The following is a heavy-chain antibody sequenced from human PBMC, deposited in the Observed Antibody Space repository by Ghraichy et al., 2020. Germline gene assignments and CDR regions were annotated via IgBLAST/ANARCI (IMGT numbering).Heavy chain of an antibody. CDR2: INPNSGGT. J-gene: IGHJ4*02. CDR3: ARDLEMATISPFNWVY. Sequence: VKVSCKASGYTFTGYYMHWVRQAPGQGLEWMGRINPNSGGTNYAQKFQGRVTMTRDTSISTAYMELSRLRSDDTAVYYCARDLEMATISPFNWVYWGQGTLVTVSS. V-gene: IGHV1-2*06. CDR1: GYTFTGYY. D-gene: IGHD5-24*01.